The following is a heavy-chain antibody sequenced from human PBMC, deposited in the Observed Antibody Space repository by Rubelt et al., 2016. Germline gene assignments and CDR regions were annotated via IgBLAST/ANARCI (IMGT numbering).Heavy chain of an antibody. CDR3: ARHIKGVGVARHDAFDI. Sequence: QVQLQQWGAGLLKPSETLSLTCAVYGGSFSGYYWSWIRQPPGKGLEWIGEINHSGSTNYNPSLKSRVTISVDTSKNQFSLKLSSVTAADTAVYYCARHIKGVGVARHDAFDIWGQGTMVTVSS. D-gene: IGHD3-10*01. J-gene: IGHJ3*02. CDR2: INHSGST. V-gene: IGHV4-34*01. CDR1: GGSFSGYY.